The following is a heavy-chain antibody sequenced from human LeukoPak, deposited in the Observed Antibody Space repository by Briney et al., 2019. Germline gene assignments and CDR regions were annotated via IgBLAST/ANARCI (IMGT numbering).Heavy chain of an antibody. Sequence: SVKVSCKTSGGAFSSYDISWLRQAPGQGLEWMGGITPIFGTANYAQKFQGRVTITAVESMSTAYMELSSLRSEDTAVYSCARGVATNRYYFDYWGQGTLVTVSS. J-gene: IGHJ4*02. D-gene: IGHD5-12*01. CDR1: GGAFSSYD. CDR3: ARGVATNRYYFDY. V-gene: IGHV1-69*01. CDR2: ITPIFGTA.